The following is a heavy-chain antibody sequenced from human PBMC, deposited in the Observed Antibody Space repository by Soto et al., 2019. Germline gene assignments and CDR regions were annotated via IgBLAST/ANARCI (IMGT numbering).Heavy chain of an antibody. CDR1: GGSISSSSYY. D-gene: IGHD3-10*01. CDR3: ARLLGRLWFGESMNY. J-gene: IGHJ4*02. V-gene: IGHV4-39*01. CDR2: IYYSGST. Sequence: QLQLQESGPGLVKPSETLSLTCTVSGGSISSSSYYWGWIRQPPGKGLEWIGSIYYSGSTYYNPSLKSRVTISVDTSKNQFSLKLSSVTAADTAVYYCARLLGRLWFGESMNYWGQGTLVTVSS.